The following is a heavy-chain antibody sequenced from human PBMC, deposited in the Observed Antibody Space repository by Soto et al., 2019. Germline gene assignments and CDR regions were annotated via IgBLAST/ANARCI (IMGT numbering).Heavy chain of an antibody. J-gene: IGHJ6*02. Sequence: GGSLRLSCAASGFTFSSYGMHWVRQAPGKGLEWVAVISYDGSNKYYADSVKGRFTISRDNSKNTLYLQMNSLRAEDTAVYYCAKDLGIAVAGTREYGMDVWGQGTTVTVSS. CDR2: ISYDGSNK. CDR3: AKDLGIAVAGTREYGMDV. V-gene: IGHV3-30*18. CDR1: GFTFSSYG. D-gene: IGHD6-19*01.